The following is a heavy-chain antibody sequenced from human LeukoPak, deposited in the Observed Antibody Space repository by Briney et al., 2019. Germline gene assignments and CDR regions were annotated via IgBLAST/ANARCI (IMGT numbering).Heavy chain of an antibody. V-gene: IGHV3-23*01. CDR3: AKGGTVAGTRGWSGYYYYYYMDV. J-gene: IGHJ6*03. CDR2: ISGSGGRT. CDR1: GFTFSSYG. D-gene: IGHD6-19*01. Sequence: PGGSLRLSCAASGFTFSSYGMSWVRPAPGKGLEWVSAISGSGGRTYYADSVKGRFTISRDNSKNTLYLQMNSLRAEDTAVYYCAKGGTVAGTRGWSGYYYYYYMDVWGKGTTVTVSS.